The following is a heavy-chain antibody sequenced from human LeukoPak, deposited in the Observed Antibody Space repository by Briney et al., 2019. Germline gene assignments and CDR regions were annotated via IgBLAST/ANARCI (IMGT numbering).Heavy chain of an antibody. Sequence: PSETLSLTCTVSGGAISGLYWSWIRQSPGKGLEWIGYIHYSGTTNYNPSLKSRVTISVDMSKSHFSLKLSSVTAANTAVYYCARVTPSGWSDYWGQGTLVTVSS. D-gene: IGHD6-19*01. V-gene: IGHV4-59*01. CDR1: GGAISGLY. CDR2: IHYSGTT. J-gene: IGHJ4*02. CDR3: ARVTPSGWSDY.